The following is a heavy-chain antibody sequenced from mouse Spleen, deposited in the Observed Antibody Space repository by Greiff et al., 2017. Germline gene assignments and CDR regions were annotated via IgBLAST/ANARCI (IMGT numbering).Heavy chain of an antibody. CDR2: INPGSGGT. V-gene: IGHV1-54*01. D-gene: IGHD2-4*01. Sequence: QVQLQQSRAELVRPGTSVKVSCKASGYAFTNYLIEWVKQRPGQGLEWIGVINPGSGGTNYNEKFKGKATLTADKSSSTAYMQLSSLTSEDSAVYFCARDYDYHWYFDVWGAGTTVTVSS. J-gene: IGHJ1*01. CDR3: ARDYDYHWYFDV. CDR1: GYAFTNYL.